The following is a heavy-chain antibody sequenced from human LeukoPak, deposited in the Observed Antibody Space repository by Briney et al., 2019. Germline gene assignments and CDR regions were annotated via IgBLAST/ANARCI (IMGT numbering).Heavy chain of an antibody. D-gene: IGHD6-19*01. J-gene: IGHJ4*02. CDR3: ARYYIAVAGREDFDY. CDR2: ISAYNGNT. Sequence: ASVKVSCKASGYTFTSYGNSWVRQAPGQGLEWMGWISAYNGNTNYAQKLQGRVTMTTDTSTSTAYMELRSLRSDDTAVYYCARYYIAVAGREDFDYWGQGTLVTVSS. CDR1: GYTFTSYG. V-gene: IGHV1-18*01.